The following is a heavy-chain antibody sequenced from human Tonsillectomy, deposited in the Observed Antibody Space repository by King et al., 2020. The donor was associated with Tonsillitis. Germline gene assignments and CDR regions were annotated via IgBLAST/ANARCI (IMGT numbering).Heavy chain of an antibody. Sequence: TLKESGPTLVKPTQTLTLTCSFSGFSLSTTLVGVAWIRQPPGMALEWLALIYWDDDKRYSPSLKTRLTITKDTSKNQVVLNMTNMDPVDTDTYYLAHARGCGNSPLFDFWGQGTLVTVSS. CDR2: IYWDDDK. V-gene: IGHV2-5*02. D-gene: IGHD4-23*01. J-gene: IGHJ4*02. CDR1: GFSLSTTLVG. CDR3: AHARGCGNSPLFDF.